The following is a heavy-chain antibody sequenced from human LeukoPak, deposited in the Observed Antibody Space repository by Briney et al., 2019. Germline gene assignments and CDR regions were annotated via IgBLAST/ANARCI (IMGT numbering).Heavy chain of an antibody. CDR3: AKDTTRYYFDY. CDR1: GFTFSSYA. D-gene: IGHD1-26*01. V-gene: IGHV3-23*01. J-gene: IGHJ4*02. CDR2: ISGPGGST. Sequence: GGSLRLSCAASGFTFSSYAMSWVRQAPGKGLERVSGISGPGGSTYYADSVKGRFTISRDNSKNTLYLQMNSLRAEDTAVYYCAKDTTRYYFDYWGQGTLVTVSS.